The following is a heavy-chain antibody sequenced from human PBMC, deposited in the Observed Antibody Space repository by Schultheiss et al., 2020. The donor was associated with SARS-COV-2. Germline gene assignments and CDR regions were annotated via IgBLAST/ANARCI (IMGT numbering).Heavy chain of an antibody. CDR2: INHSGTT. D-gene: IGHD1-7*01. V-gene: IGHV4-34*01. Sequence: SETLSLTCAVYGGSFSDYYWSWIRQPPGKGLEWIGEINHSGTTNYNPSLKSRVTISVDTSKNQLSLKLNSVTAADTAVYYCASPPTEGTTRSLHYWGQGTLVTVSS. CDR3: ASPPTEGTTRSLHY. CDR1: GGSFSDYY. J-gene: IGHJ4*02.